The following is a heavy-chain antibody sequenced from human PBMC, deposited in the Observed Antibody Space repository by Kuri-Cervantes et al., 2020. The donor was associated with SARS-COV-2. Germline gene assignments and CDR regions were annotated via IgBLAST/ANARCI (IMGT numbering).Heavy chain of an antibody. CDR2: IYYSGST. J-gene: IGHJ3*02. Sequence: SETLSLTCTVSGGSISSYYWSWIRQPPGKGLEWIGYIYYSGSTNYNPSLKSRVTISVDTSKNQFSLKLSSVTAADTAVYYCARAGTPSSIAVAGGAFDIWGQGTMVTVSS. CDR3: ARAGTPSSIAVAGGAFDI. V-gene: IGHV4-59*01. D-gene: IGHD6-19*01. CDR1: GGSISSYY.